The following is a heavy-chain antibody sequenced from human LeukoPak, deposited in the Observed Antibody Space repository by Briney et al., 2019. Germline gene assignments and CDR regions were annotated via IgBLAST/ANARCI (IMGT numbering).Heavy chain of an antibody. CDR2: INPNSGGT. J-gene: IGHJ5*02. Sequence: ASVKVSCKASGYTFTCYYMHWVRQAPGQGLEWMGWINPNSGGTNYEQRFQGRVTMTRDTSISTAYMELSRLRSDDTAVYYCARGQVTIFGVGGSWFDHWGQGTLVTVSS. V-gene: IGHV1-2*02. CDR3: ARGQVTIFGVGGSWFDH. CDR1: GYTFTCYY. D-gene: IGHD3-3*01.